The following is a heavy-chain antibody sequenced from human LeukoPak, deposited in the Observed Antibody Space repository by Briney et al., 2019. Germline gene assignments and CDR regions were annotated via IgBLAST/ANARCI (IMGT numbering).Heavy chain of an antibody. D-gene: IGHD3-22*01. J-gene: IGHJ4*02. V-gene: IGHV4-34*01. Sequence: SETLSLTCAVYGGSFSGYYWSWIRQPPGKGLEWSGEINHSGSTNYNPSLKSRVTISVGKSKNQFSLKLNSVTAADTAVYYCASSPSYDTSGYYYDHWGQGTLVTVSS. CDR2: INHSGST. CDR3: ASSPSYDTSGYYYDH. CDR1: GGSFSGYY.